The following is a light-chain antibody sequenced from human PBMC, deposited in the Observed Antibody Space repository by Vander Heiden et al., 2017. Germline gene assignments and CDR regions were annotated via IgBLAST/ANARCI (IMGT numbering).Light chain of an antibody. CDR3: AAWDDSLSAGV. Sequence: QSVLTQPPSASGTPGQRVTISCSGSSSNIGSNYVYWYQQLPGTAPKLLIYRNNQRPSGGPDRFSGSKSGTSASLAISGLRSEDEADDYCAAWDDSLSAGVFGGGTKLTVL. J-gene: IGLJ2*01. CDR2: RNN. CDR1: SSNIGSNY. V-gene: IGLV1-47*01.